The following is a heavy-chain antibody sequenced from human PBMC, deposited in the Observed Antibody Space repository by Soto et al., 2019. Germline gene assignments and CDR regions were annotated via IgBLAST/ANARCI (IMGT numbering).Heavy chain of an antibody. V-gene: IGHV3-64D*06. D-gene: IGHD6-13*01. CDR3: VRDRIAAAGNDDY. Sequence: GSLRLSFSASGFTFSSYAMHWVRQAPGKGLEYVSAISSNGGSTYYADSVKGRFTISRDNSKNTLYLQMSSLRAEDTAVYYCVRDRIAAAGNDDYWGHVTLVTVSS. CDR2: ISSNGGST. CDR1: GFTFSSYA. J-gene: IGHJ4*01.